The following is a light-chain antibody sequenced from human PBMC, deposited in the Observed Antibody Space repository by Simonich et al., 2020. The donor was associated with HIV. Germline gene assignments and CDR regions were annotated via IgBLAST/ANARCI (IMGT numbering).Light chain of an antibody. V-gene: IGKV1-5*03. CDR1: QSIDNW. CDR2: EAS. J-gene: IGKJ2*01. Sequence: DIQMTQSPSTLSAHVGDRVTITCRASQSIDNWLAWYQQKPGKAPKLLVYEASSLQSGVPSRFSGSGSGADFTLTISSLQPEDFATYYCQQSYSTLVTFGQGTKLEIK. CDR3: QQSYSTLVT.